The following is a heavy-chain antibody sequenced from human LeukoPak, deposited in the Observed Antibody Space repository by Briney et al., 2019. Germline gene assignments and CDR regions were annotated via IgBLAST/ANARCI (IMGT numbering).Heavy chain of an antibody. CDR2: ISSSSSYI. D-gene: IGHD3-22*01. CDR3: ARVNLPYYYDSSGCLDV. Sequence: PGGYLRLSCAASGFTFSSYSMNWVRQAPGKGLEWVSSISSSSSYIYYADSVKGRFTISRDNAKNSLYLQMNSLRAEDTAVYYCARVNLPYYYDSSGCLDVWGKGTTVTVSS. V-gene: IGHV3-21*01. J-gene: IGHJ6*04. CDR1: GFTFSSYS.